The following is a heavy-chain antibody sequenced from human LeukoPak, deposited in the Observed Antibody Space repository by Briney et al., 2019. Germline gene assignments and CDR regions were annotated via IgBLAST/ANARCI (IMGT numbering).Heavy chain of an antibody. V-gene: IGHV3-23*01. CDR2: ISGSGGST. D-gene: IGHD3-9*01. Sequence: GGSLRLSCAASGFTFSSSAMTWIRKAPGKGLNRLSAISGSGGSTYYADSVKGRFTISRDNSKNALYLQMNSLSAEDTAVYYCAKDPLTGYSNFDCWGQGTLVTVSS. J-gene: IGHJ4*02. CDR1: GFTFSSSA. CDR3: AKDPLTGYSNFDC.